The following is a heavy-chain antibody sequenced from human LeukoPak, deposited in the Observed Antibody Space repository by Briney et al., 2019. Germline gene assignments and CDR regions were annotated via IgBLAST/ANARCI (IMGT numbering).Heavy chain of an antibody. J-gene: IGHJ4*02. V-gene: IGHV3-30*03. CDR1: GFTFSSYG. Sequence: PGGSLRLSCAASGFTFSSYGMHWVRQAPGKGLEWVAAISYDGSYKYYADSVKGRFTISRDNSKNTLYLQMNSLRAEDTTVYYCARGSRETDYWGQGTLVTVSP. CDR3: ARGSRETDY. CDR2: ISYDGSYK. D-gene: IGHD1-26*01.